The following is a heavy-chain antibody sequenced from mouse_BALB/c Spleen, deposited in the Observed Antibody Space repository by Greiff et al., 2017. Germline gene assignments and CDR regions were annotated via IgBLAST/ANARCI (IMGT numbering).Heavy chain of an antibody. CDR2: ISDGGSYT. D-gene: IGHD2-14*01. CDR1: GFTFSDYY. J-gene: IGHJ4*01. Sequence: EVQVVESGGGLVKPGGSLKLSCAASGFTFSDYYMYWVRQTPEKRLEWVATISDGGSYTYYPDSVKGRFTISRDNAKNNLYLQMSSLKSEDTAMYYCARDQGAYYRYDNAMDYWGQGTSVTVSS. V-gene: IGHV5-4*02. CDR3: ARDQGAYYRYDNAMDY.